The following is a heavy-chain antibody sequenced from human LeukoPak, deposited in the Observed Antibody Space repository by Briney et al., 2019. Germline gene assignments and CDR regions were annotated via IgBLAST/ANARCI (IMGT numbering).Heavy chain of an antibody. J-gene: IGHJ5*02. CDR1: GFSFGVYS. CDR3: TREGGVGP. Sequence: GGSLRLSCVASGFSFGVYSMNWVRQAPGKGLEWVSTISGAGSDNYIDYADSVKGRFTISRDNAKKSVFLEMNGLRDDDTAVYYCTREGGVGPWGQGTLVSVSS. CDR2: ISGAGSDNYI. V-gene: IGHV3-21*01. D-gene: IGHD3-16*01.